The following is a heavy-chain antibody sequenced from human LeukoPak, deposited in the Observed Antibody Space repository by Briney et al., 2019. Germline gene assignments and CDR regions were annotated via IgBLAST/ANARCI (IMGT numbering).Heavy chain of an antibody. V-gene: IGHV1-18*01. J-gene: IGHJ4*02. CDR2: ISAYNGNT. D-gene: IGHD3-22*01. CDR3: ARGGFYYDRSGYYFDY. Sequence: ASVNVSCKASGYTFTSYGISWVRQAPGQGLEWMGWISAYNGNTNYAQKLQGRVTMTTDTATSTAYMELRSLRSDDTAVYFCARGGFYYDRSGYYFDYWGQGTLVTVSS. CDR1: GYTFTSYG.